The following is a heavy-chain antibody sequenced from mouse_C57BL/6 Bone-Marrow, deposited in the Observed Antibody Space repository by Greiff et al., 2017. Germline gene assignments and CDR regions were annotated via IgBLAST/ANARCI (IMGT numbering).Heavy chain of an antibody. V-gene: IGHV5-4*01. CDR3: ARDGGYYGGAY. CDR1: GFTFSSYA. J-gene: IGHJ3*01. D-gene: IGHD2-3*01. Sequence: EVQVVESGGGLVKPGGSLKLSCAASGFTFSSYAMSWVRQTPEKRLEWVATISDGGSYTYYPDNVKGRFTISRDNAKNNLYLQMSHLKSEDTAMYYCARDGGYYGGAYWGQGTLVTVSA. CDR2: ISDGGSYT.